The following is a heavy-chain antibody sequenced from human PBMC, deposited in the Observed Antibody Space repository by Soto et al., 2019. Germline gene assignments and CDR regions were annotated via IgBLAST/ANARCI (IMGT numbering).Heavy chain of an antibody. V-gene: IGHV4-34*01. J-gene: IGHJ4*02. Sequence: QVQLQQWGAGLLKPSETLSLTCAVYGGSFSGYYWSWIRQPPGKGLEWIGEINHSGSTNYNPSLKSRVTISVDTSKNQCSLKLSSVTAADTAVYYCARGRRGSSWSKDYWGQGTLVTVSS. CDR3: ARGRRGSSWSKDY. D-gene: IGHD6-13*01. CDR2: INHSGST. CDR1: GGSFSGYY.